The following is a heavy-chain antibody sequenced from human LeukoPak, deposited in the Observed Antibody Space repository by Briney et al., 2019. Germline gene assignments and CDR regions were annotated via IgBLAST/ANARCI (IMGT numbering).Heavy chain of an antibody. CDR3: ARAGSKRANYFDY. CDR1: GGTFSSYA. Sequence: ASVKVSCKASGGTFSSYAISWVRQAPGQGLEWMGRIIPILGIANYAQKFQGRVTITADKSTSTAYMELSSLRSEDTAVYYCARAGSKRANYFDYWGQGTLVTVSS. V-gene: IGHV1-69*04. CDR2: IIPILGIA. J-gene: IGHJ4*02. D-gene: IGHD3-10*01.